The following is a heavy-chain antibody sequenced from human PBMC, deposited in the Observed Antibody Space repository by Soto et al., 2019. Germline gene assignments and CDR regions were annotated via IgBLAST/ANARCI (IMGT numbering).Heavy chain of an antibody. CDR1: GGSISSGGYY. Sequence: QVQLQESGPGLVKPSQTLSLTCTVSGGSISSGGYYWSWIRQHPGKGLERIGYIYYSGSTYYNPSLKSRVTISVDTSKNQFSLKLSSVTAADTAVYYCARDRDYYDSSGSQDVYYFDYWGQGTLVTVSS. V-gene: IGHV4-31*03. J-gene: IGHJ4*02. D-gene: IGHD3-22*01. CDR3: ARDRDYYDSSGSQDVYYFDY. CDR2: IYYSGST.